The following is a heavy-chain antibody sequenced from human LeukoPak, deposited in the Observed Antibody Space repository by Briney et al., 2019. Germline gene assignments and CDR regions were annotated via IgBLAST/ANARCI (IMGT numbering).Heavy chain of an antibody. D-gene: IGHD3-3*02. V-gene: IGHV4-34*01. J-gene: IGHJ6*02. CDR1: GGSFSGYY. CDR3: ARGLSYYYYYGMDV. Sequence: NPSETLSLTCAVYGGSFSGYYWSWIRQPPGKGLEWIGEINHSGSTNYNPSLKSRVTISVDTSKNQFSLKLSSVTAADTAVYYCARGLSYYYYYGMDVWGQGTTVTVSS. CDR2: INHSGST.